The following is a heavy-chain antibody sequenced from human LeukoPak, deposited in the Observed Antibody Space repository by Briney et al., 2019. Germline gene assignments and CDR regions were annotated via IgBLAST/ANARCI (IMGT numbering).Heavy chain of an antibody. J-gene: IGHJ4*02. CDR2: IGTTTSTI. CDR1: GFTLRSFG. Sequence: GGSLRPSCAASGFTLRSFGMNWVRQAPGKGLEWVSYIGTTTSTIYYADSVKGRFTISRDNAKNSLYLQMNSLRAEDTAVYYCARDRGYCRGTTCYAYYFDSWGQGTLVTVSS. CDR3: ARDRGYCRGTTCYAYYFDS. D-gene: IGHD2-2*01. V-gene: IGHV3-48*04.